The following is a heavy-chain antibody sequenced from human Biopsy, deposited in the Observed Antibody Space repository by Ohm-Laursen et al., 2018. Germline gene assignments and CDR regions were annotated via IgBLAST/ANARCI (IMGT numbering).Heavy chain of an antibody. J-gene: IGHJ4*02. D-gene: IGHD6-19*01. CDR2: ISPKSGDT. Sequence: SVKVSCKASGFSFSGYYIHWVRQAPGQGLEWMGWISPKSGDTNYAHKLQGNITMTRDTSMSTAYMEMSRLRCDDTAVYYCALQSVAQMKNFDYWVQGTLVTVSS. V-gene: IGHV1-2*02. CDR3: ALQSVAQMKNFDY. CDR1: GFSFSGYY.